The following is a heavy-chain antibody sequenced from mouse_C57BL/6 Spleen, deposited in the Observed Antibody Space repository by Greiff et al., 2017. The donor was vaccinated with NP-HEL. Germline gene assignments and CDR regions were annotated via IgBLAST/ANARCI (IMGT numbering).Heavy chain of an antibody. D-gene: IGHD4-1*01. J-gene: IGHJ3*01. Sequence: VKLQQSGAELVRPGASVKLSCKASGYTFTDYYINWVKQRPGQGLEWIARIYPGSGNTYYNEKFKGKATLTAEKSSSTAYMQLSSLTSEDSAVYFCARDWDAYWGQGTLVTVSA. CDR2: IYPGSGNT. CDR1: GYTFTDYY. CDR3: ARDWDAY. V-gene: IGHV1-76*01.